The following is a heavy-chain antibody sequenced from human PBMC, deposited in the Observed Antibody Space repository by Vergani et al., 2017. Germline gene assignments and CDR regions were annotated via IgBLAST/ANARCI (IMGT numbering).Heavy chain of an antibody. CDR2: IYYGERT. Sequence: QVQLHESGPGLVRPSQTLSLTCTVSGGSISSGGYYWSWIRQHPGKGLEWIGYIYYGERTYYNPSLKSRVTILEDMSENQFSLNLSSVSAADTAVYYCARVSPRGWWFDPGCQGTLVTVSS. V-gene: IGHV4-31*03. CDR3: ARVSPRGWWFDP. CDR1: GGSISSGGYY. J-gene: IGHJ5*02.